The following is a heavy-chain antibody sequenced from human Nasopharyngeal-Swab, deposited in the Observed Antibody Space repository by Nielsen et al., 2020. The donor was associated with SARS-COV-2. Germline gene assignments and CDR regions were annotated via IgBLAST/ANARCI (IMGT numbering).Heavy chain of an antibody. V-gene: IGHV3-21*01. D-gene: IGHD3-3*02. CDR1: GFTFSSYS. CDR3: ASIGFLEWLPHAFDI. Sequence: GGSLRLSCAASGFTFSSYSMNWVRQAPGKGLEWVSSISSSSYIYYADSVKGRFTISRDNAKNSLYLQMNSLRAEDTAVYYCASIGFLEWLPHAFDIWGQGTMVTVSS. CDR2: ISSSSYI. J-gene: IGHJ3*02.